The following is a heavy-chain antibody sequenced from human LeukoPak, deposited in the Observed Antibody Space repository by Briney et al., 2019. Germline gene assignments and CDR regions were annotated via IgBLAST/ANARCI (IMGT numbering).Heavy chain of an antibody. CDR1: GDSLTDLS. V-gene: IGHV1-24*01. CDR3: ATGASTAMRGLDV. CDR2: SDLEDGET. J-gene: IGHJ6*02. D-gene: IGHD2-2*01. Sequence: ASVKVSFKVSGDSLTDLSIHWVRQAPGKGLEWMGGSDLEDGETVYAQKFEDRLIVTEDTSTGTAYMELRSLTSEDTALYYCATGASTAMRGLDVWGQGTTVTVSS.